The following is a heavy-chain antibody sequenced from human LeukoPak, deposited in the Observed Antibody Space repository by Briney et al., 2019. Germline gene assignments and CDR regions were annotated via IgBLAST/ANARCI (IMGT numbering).Heavy chain of an antibody. CDR3: ARGRQLAPGGLNWFDP. Sequence: PSETLSLTCTVSGGSISSGGYYWSWIRQHPGKGLEWIGYIYYSGSTYYNPSLKSRVTISVDTSKNQFSLKLSSVTAADTAVYYCARGRQLAPGGLNWFDPWGQGTLVTVSS. CDR1: GGSISSGGYY. D-gene: IGHD6-13*01. J-gene: IGHJ5*02. V-gene: IGHV4-31*03. CDR2: IYYSGST.